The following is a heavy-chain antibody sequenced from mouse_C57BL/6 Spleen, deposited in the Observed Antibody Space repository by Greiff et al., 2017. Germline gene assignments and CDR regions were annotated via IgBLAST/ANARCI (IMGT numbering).Heavy chain of an antibody. CDR1: GYTFTDYY. D-gene: IGHD3-3*01. Sequence: VQLQQSGPVLVKPGASVKMSCKASGYTFTDYYMNWVKQSHGKSLEWIGVINPYNGGTSYNQKFKGKATLTVDKSSSTAYMELNSLTSEDSAVYYCARSEGWSYAMDYWGQGTSVTVSS. CDR3: ARSEGWSYAMDY. V-gene: IGHV1-19*01. CDR2: INPYNGGT. J-gene: IGHJ4*01.